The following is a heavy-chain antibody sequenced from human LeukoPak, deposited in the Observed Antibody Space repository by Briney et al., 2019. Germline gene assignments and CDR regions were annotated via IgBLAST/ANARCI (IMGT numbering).Heavy chain of an antibody. D-gene: IGHD2-15*01. CDR2: IRSKAYGGTT. CDR3: TRESGGSTDY. V-gene: IGHV3-49*03. J-gene: IGHJ4*02. Sequence: GGSLRLSCSASGFTFGDYAMSWFRQAPGKGREGVGFIRSKAYGGTTEYAASVKGRFTISRDDSKSIASLQMNSLKTEDTAVYYCTRESGGSTDYWGQGTLVTVSS. CDR1: GFTFGDYA.